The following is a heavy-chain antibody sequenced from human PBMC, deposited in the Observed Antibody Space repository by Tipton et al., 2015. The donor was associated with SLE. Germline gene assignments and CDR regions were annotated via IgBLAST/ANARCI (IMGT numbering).Heavy chain of an antibody. J-gene: IGHJ4*02. V-gene: IGHV4-38-2*01. Sequence: TLSLTCAVSGYSIRSGYYWGWIRQPPGKGLEWIGSIYHSGSTYYNPSLKSRVTKSVDTSKNQFSLKLSSVTAADTAVYYCARLWLRLWDYFDYWGQGTLVTVSS. CDR2: IYHSGST. D-gene: IGHD5-12*01. CDR1: GYSIRSGYY. CDR3: ARLWLRLWDYFDY.